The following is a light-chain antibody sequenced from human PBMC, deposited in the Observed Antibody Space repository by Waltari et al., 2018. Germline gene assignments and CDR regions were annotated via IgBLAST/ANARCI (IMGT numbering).Light chain of an antibody. CDR2: AAS. J-gene: IGKJ1*01. Sequence: DIQMTQSPPSLSASTGDRVTLNCRARQFISNRLSWYQQMPGKAPRLLIYAASNVHSGVSSRFSGSGSGTDFTLTISDLQSEDFGTYYCQETYSTGTFGQGTKVDMK. V-gene: IGKV1-39*01. CDR1: QFISNR. CDR3: QETYSTGT.